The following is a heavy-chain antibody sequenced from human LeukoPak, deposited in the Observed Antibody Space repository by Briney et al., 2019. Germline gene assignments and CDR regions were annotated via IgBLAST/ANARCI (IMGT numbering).Heavy chain of an antibody. CDR3: ATRTLRGVIS. CDR2: IYSGGST. D-gene: IGHD3-10*01. V-gene: IGHV3-53*01. J-gene: IGHJ5*02. Sequence: GGSLRLSCAASGFTVSSNYMSWVRQAPGKWLEWVSIIYSGGSTFYADSVKGRFTISRDNSKNTLYLQMNSLKTEDTAVYYCATRTLRGVISWGQGTLVTVSS. CDR1: GFTVSSNY.